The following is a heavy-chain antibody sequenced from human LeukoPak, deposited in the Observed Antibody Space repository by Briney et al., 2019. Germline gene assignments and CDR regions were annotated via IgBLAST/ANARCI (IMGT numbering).Heavy chain of an antibody. CDR2: IWYDGSNK. CDR1: GFTFSSYG. D-gene: IGHD6-13*01. CDR3: ARRTRAAAIDY. J-gene: IGHJ4*02. Sequence: GESLRLSCAASGFTFSSYGMHWVRQAPGKGLEWVAVIWYDGSNKYYADSVKGRFTISRDNSKNTLYLQMNSLRAEDTAVYYCARRTRAAAIDYWGQGTLVTVSS. V-gene: IGHV3-33*01.